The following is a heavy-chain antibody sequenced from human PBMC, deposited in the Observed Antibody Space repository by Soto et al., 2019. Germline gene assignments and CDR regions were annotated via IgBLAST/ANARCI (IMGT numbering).Heavy chain of an antibody. V-gene: IGHV3-21*01. Sequence: GGSLRLSCAASGFTFSSYSMNWVRQAPGKGLEWVSSISSSSSYIYYADSVKGRFTISRDNAKNSLYLQMNSLRAEDTAVYYCARDGSLLSDSSTSCYGCGNYYYYYMDVWGKGTTVTVSS. J-gene: IGHJ6*03. CDR2: ISSSSSYI. CDR3: ARDGSLLSDSSTSCYGCGNYYYYYMDV. CDR1: GFTFSSYS. D-gene: IGHD2-2*01.